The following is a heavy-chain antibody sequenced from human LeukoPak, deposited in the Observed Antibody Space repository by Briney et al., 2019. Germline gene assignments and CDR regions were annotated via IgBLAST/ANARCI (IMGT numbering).Heavy chain of an antibody. CDR3: ARVTAGYGSGRRENYYYYYMDV. Sequence: PSETLSLTCTVSGGSISSLYWSWIRQPPGKGLEWIGYIHYTGSTNYNPSLKSRVTISVDTSKNQFSRKLSSVAAADTAVYYCARVTAGYGSGRRENYYYYYMDVWGKGTTVTISS. V-gene: IGHV4-59*01. CDR1: GGSISSLY. J-gene: IGHJ6*03. CDR2: IHYTGST. D-gene: IGHD3-10*01.